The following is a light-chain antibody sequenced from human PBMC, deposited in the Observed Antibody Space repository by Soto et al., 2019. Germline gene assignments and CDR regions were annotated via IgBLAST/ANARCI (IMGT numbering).Light chain of an antibody. CDR3: ATWDSNLRAVG. CDR1: ISNIGVNY. V-gene: IGLV1-51*01. CDR2: EHN. Sequence: QSVLTQPPSVSAAPGLKVTISCSGSISNIGVNYVSWYQQVPGTAPKLLIYEHNKRPSGIPDRFSGSTSGTSATLGITGLQTGDEGDYYCATWDSNLRAVGFGGGTQLTVL. J-gene: IGLJ2*01.